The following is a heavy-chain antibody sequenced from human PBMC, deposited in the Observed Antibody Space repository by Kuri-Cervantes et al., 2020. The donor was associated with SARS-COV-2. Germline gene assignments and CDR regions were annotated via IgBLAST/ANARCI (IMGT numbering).Heavy chain of an antibody. CDR1: GGSISSYY. D-gene: IGHD2-2*03. CDR3: ARRHGYCSSTSCPSYYFDY. V-gene: IGHV4-59*12. J-gene: IGHJ4*02. Sequence: SETLSLSCTVSGGSISSYYWSWIRQPPGKGLEWIGSIYYSGSTYYNPSLKSRVTISVDTSKNQFSLKLSSVTAADMAVYYCARRHGYCSSTSCPSYYFDYWGQGTLVTVSS. CDR2: IYYSGST.